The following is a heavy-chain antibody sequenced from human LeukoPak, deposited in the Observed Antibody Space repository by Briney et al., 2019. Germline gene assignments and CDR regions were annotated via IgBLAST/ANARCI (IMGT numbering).Heavy chain of an antibody. J-gene: IGHJ4*02. V-gene: IGHV3-23*01. CDR2: MSSRGDST. D-gene: IGHD3-16*02. Sequence: GGSLRLSCAASGFSFTKYAMSWVRQAPGKGLEGVSGMSSRGDSTDYADSVKGGFTISRDNSKKTLYLPMDSLRVEDTAVFYCAKVSFDGGVIPYFDSWGQGTVVTVSS. CDR3: AKVSFDGGVIPYFDS. CDR1: GFSFTKYA.